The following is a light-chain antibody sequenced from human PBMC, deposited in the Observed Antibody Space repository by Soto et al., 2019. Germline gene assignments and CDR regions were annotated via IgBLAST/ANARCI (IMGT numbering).Light chain of an antibody. CDR2: GAS. CDR3: QQYGSSPT. V-gene: IGKV3-20*01. CDR1: QSVSSSF. J-gene: IGKJ2*01. Sequence: EIVLTQSPGTLSLSPGERATLSCRASQSVSSSFLAWYQQKPGQAPRLLISGASSRATGVLDRFSGSGSGTDFSLTISRLEPEDFAVYYCQQYGSSPTFGQGTKLEIK.